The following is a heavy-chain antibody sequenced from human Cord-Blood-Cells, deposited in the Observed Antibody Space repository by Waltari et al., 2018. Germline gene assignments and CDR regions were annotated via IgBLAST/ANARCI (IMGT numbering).Heavy chain of an antibody. CDR1: GYSISSGYY. Sequence: QVQLQESGPGLVKPSETLSLTCAVSGYSISSGYYWGWIRPHPGKGLEWIGSIYHSGSTYYNPSLKSRVTISVDTSKNQFSLKLSSVTAADTAVYYCARETVTDYYYYGMDVWGQGTTVTVSS. J-gene: IGHJ6*02. CDR2: IYHSGST. CDR3: ARETVTDYYYYGMDV. D-gene: IGHD4-17*01. V-gene: IGHV4-38-2*01.